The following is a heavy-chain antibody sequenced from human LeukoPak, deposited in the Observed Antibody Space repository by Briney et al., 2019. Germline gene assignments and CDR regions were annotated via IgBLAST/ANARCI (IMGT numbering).Heavy chain of an antibody. D-gene: IGHD4-17*01. CDR3: ARTWSRRYDYGDYDAYYYYGMDV. V-gene: IGHV1-8*01. CDR2: MNPNSGNT. J-gene: IGHJ6*02. CDR1: GYTFTSYY. Sequence: GASVKVSCKASGYTFTSYYINWVRQATGQGLEWMGWMNPNSGNTGYAQKFQGRVTMTRNTSISTAYMELSSLRSEDTAVYYCARTWSRRYDYGDYDAYYYYGMDVWGQGTTVTVSS.